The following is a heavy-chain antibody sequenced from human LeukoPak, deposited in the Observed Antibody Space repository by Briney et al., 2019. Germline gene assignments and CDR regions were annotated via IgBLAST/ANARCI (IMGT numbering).Heavy chain of an antibody. CDR1: RYTFTGYY. CDR3: ASGWSITGWYNNWFDP. J-gene: IGHJ5*02. D-gene: IGHD6-19*01. V-gene: IGHV1-2*02. CDR2: INPNSGDT. Sequence: EASVKVSCKASRYTFTGYYMHWVRQAPGQGLEWMGWINPNSGDTNYAQKFQGRVTVTRDTSITTVYMELSRLRSDDTAVYFCASGWSITGWYNNWFDPWGQGTLVTVSS.